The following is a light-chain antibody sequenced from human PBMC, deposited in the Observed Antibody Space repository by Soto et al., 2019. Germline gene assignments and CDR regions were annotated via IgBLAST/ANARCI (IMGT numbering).Light chain of an antibody. CDR1: QSVPSTY. CDR3: QQYGTSPYT. CDR2: STS. J-gene: IGKJ2*01. V-gene: IGKV3-20*01. Sequence: EIVLTQSPGTLSLSPGDRATLSCRASQSVPSTYFAWYQQTPGQAPRLLIYSTSTRATGVQDRFSGSGSGTDFTLAISRLEPEDFALYYCQQYGTSPYTFGRGTKLEIK.